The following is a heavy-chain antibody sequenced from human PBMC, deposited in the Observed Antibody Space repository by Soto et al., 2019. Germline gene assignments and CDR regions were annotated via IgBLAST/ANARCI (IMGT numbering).Heavy chain of an antibody. D-gene: IGHD2-2*01. J-gene: IGHJ4*02. CDR3: AKGRLGYCSSTSCYGALNFDY. V-gene: IGHV3-23*01. CDR1: GFTFSSYA. Sequence: GGSLRLSCAASGFTFSSYAMSWVRQAPGKGLEWVSAISGSGGSTYYADSVKGRFTISRDNSKNTLYLQMNSLRAEDTAVYYCAKGRLGYCSSTSCYGALNFDYWGQGTLVTVSS. CDR2: ISGSGGST.